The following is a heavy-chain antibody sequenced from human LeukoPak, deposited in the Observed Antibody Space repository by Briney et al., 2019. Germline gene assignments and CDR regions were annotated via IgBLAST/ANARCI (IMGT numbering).Heavy chain of an antibody. D-gene: IGHD6-13*01. CDR2: IKSDGSST. V-gene: IGHV3-74*01. CDR3: AREGYSSNCDPGYFDY. CDR1: GFTFSNYC. J-gene: IGHJ4*02. Sequence: GGSLRLSCAASGFTFSNYCMHWVRQAPGKGPVWVSRIKSDGSSTRFADSVQGRFTISRDNGKNTLYLQMNSLRAEDTAVYDCAREGYSSNCDPGYFDYWGQGALVTVSS.